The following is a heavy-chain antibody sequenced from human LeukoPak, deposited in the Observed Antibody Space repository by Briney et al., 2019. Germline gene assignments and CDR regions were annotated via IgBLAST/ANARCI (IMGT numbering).Heavy chain of an antibody. V-gene: IGHV3-30-3*01. CDR3: AGTYYFDY. J-gene: IGHJ4*02. CDR1: GFTFSSYA. Sequence: GGSLRLSCAASGFTFSSYAMHWVRQAPGKGLEWVAVISHDGSNKYYADSVKGRFTISRDNSKNTLYLQMNSLRAEDMAVYYCAGTYYFDYWGQGTLVTVSS. CDR2: ISHDGSNK.